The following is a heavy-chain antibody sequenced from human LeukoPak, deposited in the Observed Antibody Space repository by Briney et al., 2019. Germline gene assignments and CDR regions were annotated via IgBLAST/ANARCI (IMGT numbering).Heavy chain of an antibody. CDR1: GGSFSGYY. CDR2: INHSGST. V-gene: IGHV4-34*01. D-gene: IGHD5-18*01. J-gene: IGHJ4*02. CDR3: ARGSSYGSVYFDY. Sequence: PSETLSLTCAVYGGSFSGYYWSWIRQPPGKGLEWIGEINHSGSTNYNPSLKSRVTISVDTSKNQFSLKLSSVTAADTAVYYCARGSSYGSVYFDYWGQGTLVTVSS.